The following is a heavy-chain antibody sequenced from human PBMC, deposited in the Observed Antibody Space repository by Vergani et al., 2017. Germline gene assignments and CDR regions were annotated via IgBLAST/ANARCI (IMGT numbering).Heavy chain of an antibody. CDR3: AKDLGTSSGGGWFDP. CDR1: GFTSAGYA. Sequence: EVQMVESGGGLVKPGGSLRLSCVASGFTSAGYAMHWVRQAPGKGLEWVSGISWNSNSIGYADSVKGRFTISRDNAKNSLYLQMNSLRAEDTALYYCAKDLGTSSGGGWFDPWGQGTLVTVSS. J-gene: IGHJ5*02. CDR2: ISWNSNSI. V-gene: IGHV3-9*02. D-gene: IGHD6-6*01.